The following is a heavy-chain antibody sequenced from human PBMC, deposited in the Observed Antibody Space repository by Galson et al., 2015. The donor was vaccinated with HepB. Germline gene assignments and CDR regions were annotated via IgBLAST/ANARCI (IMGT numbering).Heavy chain of an antibody. CDR1: AFIFSNYG. Sequence: SLRLSCAASAFIFSNYGMNWVRQAPGKGLEWVSGISGSGGSTYYADSVKGRFTISRDNTKNTLYLQMSSLRAEDTAVYYCAKDSLRDYFGSGTLCAFDVWGQGTMVIVSS. V-gene: IGHV3-23*01. J-gene: IGHJ3*01. D-gene: IGHD3-10*01. CDR3: AKDSLRDYFGSGTLCAFDV. CDR2: ISGSGGST.